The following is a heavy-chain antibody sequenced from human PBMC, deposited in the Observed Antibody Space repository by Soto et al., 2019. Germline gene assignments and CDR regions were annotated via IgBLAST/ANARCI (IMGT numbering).Heavy chain of an antibody. CDR1: GFSFSNYA. CDR2: ITSVEYT. J-gene: IGHJ4*02. Sequence: GGSLRLSCATSGFSFSNYAMSWVRQAPGKGLEWVAAITSVEYTYYVDSLKGRFTISRDNSKNTLFLQMNSLRAEDTAVYYCAKDLIDYSNSYFDYWGQGTLVTVSS. V-gene: IGHV3-23*01. D-gene: IGHD4-4*01. CDR3: AKDLIDYSNSYFDY.